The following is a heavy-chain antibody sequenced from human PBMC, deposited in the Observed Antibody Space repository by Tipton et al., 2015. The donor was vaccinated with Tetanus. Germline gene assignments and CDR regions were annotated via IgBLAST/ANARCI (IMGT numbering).Heavy chain of an antibody. D-gene: IGHD3-16*02. CDR1: GFTFSDYA. J-gene: IGHJ4*02. Sequence: SLRLSCTASGFTFSDYAMHWVRQAPGKGLEWVSLTYGDGSTYYADSVKGRFTISRDNSKNTLYLQMSNLRAEDTAVYYCARDYPDFDYWGQGTLVTVSS. CDR3: ARDYPDFDY. V-gene: IGHV3-53*01. CDR2: TYGDGST.